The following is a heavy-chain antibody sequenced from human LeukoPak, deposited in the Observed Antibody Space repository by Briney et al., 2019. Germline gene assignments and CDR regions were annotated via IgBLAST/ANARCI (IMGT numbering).Heavy chain of an antibody. V-gene: IGHV4-34*01. D-gene: IGHD3-16*01. J-gene: IGHJ4*02. Sequence: PSETLSLTCAVYGGSFSGYYWSWIRQPPGKGLEWIGEINHSGSTNYNPSLKSRVTISVDTSKNQFSLKLSSVTAADTAVYYCARDHLGRPLDYWGQGTLVTVSS. CDR3: ARDHLGRPLDY. CDR2: INHSGST. CDR1: GGSFSGYY.